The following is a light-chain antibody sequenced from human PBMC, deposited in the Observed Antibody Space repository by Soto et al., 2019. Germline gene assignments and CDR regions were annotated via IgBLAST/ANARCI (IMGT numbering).Light chain of an antibody. Sequence: DIQMTQSPSTLSASVGDRVVITCRASQSITTWLAWYQQKPGKAPKLLIYDASSLESGVPSRFSGSGSGTEFTLTISSLQPDDFATYYCQKYNSAPITFGQGTRLEIK. CDR2: DAS. CDR3: QKYNSAPIT. CDR1: QSITTW. V-gene: IGKV1-5*01. J-gene: IGKJ5*01.